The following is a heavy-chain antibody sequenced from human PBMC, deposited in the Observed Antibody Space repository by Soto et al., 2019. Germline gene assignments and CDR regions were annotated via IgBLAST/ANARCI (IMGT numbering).Heavy chain of an antibody. CDR1: GFTFSSYS. CDR2: ISSSSSTI. CDR3: TTMDSIETITIFGVAAPPGYYYGMDV. D-gene: IGHD3-3*01. Sequence: GGSLRLSCAASGFTFSSYSMNWVRQAPGKGLEWVSYISSSSSTIYYADSVKGRFTISRDNAKNSLYLQMNSLRAEDTAVYYCTTMDSIETITIFGVAAPPGYYYGMDVWGQGTTVTVSS. J-gene: IGHJ6*02. V-gene: IGHV3-48*01.